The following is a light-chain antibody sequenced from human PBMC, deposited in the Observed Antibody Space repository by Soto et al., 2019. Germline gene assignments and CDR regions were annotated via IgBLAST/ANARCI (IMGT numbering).Light chain of an antibody. V-gene: IGLV4-69*01. J-gene: IGLJ2*01. Sequence: QSVLAQSPSASASLGASVKLTCTLTSGPSSYTIAWHQQQPGRGPRYLMKINSDGSHMKGDGIPARFSGSSSESERHLTISNVQSEEEADYYCQTWDSAIRVFGGGTNLTVL. CDR3: QTWDSAIRV. CDR2: INSDGSH. CDR1: SGPSSYT.